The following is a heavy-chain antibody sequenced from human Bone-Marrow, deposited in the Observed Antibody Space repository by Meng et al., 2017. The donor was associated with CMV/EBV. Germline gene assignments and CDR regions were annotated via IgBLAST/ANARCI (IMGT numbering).Heavy chain of an antibody. CDR2: ISSSSYI. V-gene: IGHV3-21*01. CDR3: ARDLSVLGPRYYYGMDV. D-gene: IGHD3-16*01. CDR1: GFTFSSYS. Sequence: LPLTCAASGFTFSSYSMSWVRQDPGKGLEWVSSISSSSYIYYADSVMGRFTISRDNAKNSLYLPMNSLRAEDTAVYYCARDLSVLGPRYYYGMDVWGQGTTVTVSS. J-gene: IGHJ6*02.